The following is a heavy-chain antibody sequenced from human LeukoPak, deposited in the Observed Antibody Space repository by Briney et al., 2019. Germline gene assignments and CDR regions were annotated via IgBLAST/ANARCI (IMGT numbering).Heavy chain of an antibody. Sequence: GGSLRLSCAASGFTFSSYSRNWVRQAPGKGLEWVSSISSSSSYIYYADSVKGRFTISRDNAKNSLYLQMNSLRAEDTAVYYCASDIAAAGQFDYWGQGTLVTVSS. CDR2: ISSSSSYI. D-gene: IGHD6-13*01. CDR3: ASDIAAAGQFDY. CDR1: GFTFSSYS. J-gene: IGHJ4*02. V-gene: IGHV3-21*01.